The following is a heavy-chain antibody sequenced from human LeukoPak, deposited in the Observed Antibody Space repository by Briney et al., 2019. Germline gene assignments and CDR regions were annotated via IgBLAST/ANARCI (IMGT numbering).Heavy chain of an antibody. V-gene: IGHV3-15*01. Sequence: TGGSLRLSCVVSGFTFSESWMSWVRQAPGKGLGWVGRIKSKTDGGTTDYAAPVKGRFTISRDDSKNTLYLQMNSLKTEDTAVYYCSTTYYYDSSEGYWGQGTLVTVSS. CDR1: GFTFSESW. CDR3: STTYYYDSSEGY. CDR2: IKSKTDGGTT. J-gene: IGHJ4*02. D-gene: IGHD3-22*01.